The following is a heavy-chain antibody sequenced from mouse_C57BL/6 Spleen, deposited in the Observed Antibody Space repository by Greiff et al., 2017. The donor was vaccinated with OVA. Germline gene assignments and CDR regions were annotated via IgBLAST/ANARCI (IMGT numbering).Heavy chain of an antibody. CDR2: IDPETGGT. CDR1: GYTFTDYE. J-gene: IGHJ4*01. D-gene: IGHD2-2*01. V-gene: IGHV1-15*01. Sequence: VKVVESGAELVRPGASVTLSCKASGYTFTDYEMHWVKQTPVHGLEWIGAIDPETGGTAYNQKFKGKAILTADKSSSTAYMELRSLTSEDSAVYYCTGLRRYYYAMDYWGQGTSVTVSS. CDR3: TGLRRYYYAMDY.